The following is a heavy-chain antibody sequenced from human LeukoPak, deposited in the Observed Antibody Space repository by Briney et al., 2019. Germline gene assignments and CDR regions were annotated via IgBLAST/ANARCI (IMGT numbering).Heavy chain of an antibody. CDR1: GGSISSYY. V-gene: IGHV4-59*08. CDR2: TYYSGST. Sequence: PSETLSLTCTVSGGSISSYYWSWIRQPPGKGLEWIGYTYYSGSTNYNPSLKSRATISVDTSKDQFSLKLSSVTAADTAVYYCARHSVRDTAMLDYWGQGTLVTVSS. CDR3: ARHSVRDTAMLDY. D-gene: IGHD5-18*01. J-gene: IGHJ4*02.